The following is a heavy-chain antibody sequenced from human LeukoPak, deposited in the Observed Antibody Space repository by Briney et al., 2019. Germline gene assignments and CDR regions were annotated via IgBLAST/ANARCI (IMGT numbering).Heavy chain of an antibody. D-gene: IGHD4-17*01. CDR1: GGSISNYY. CDR2: IYYTGST. J-gene: IGHJ6*03. Sequence: SETLSLTCTVSGGSISNYYWNWIRQPPGKGLEWIGYIYYTGSTNYNPSLKSRVTISVDTSKNQFSLILSSVTAADTGVYYCARENYGDYGYYYYMDVWGKGTTVTVSS. CDR3: ARENYGDYGYYYYMDV. V-gene: IGHV4-59*01.